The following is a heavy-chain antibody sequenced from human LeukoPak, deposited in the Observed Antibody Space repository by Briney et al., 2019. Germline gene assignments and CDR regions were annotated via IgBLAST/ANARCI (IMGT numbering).Heavy chain of an antibody. CDR2: INYSGST. CDR3: ARERRDYYDILTGYSEYFQH. D-gene: IGHD3-9*01. V-gene: IGHV4-34*01. Sequence: SETLSLTCAVYGGSFSDYYWSWIRQPPGKGLEWIGEINYSGSTNYNPSLKSRVTISVDTSKNQFSLKLISVTAADTAVYYCARERRDYYDILTGYSEYFQHWGQGTLVTVSS. CDR1: GGSFSDYY. J-gene: IGHJ1*01.